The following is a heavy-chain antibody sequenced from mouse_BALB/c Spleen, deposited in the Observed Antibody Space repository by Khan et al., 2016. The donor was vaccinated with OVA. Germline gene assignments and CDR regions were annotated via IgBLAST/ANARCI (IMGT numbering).Heavy chain of an antibody. D-gene: IGHD1-1*01. CDR3: ARDYYDSRGALDY. CDR2: ISSGANYT. CDR1: GFTFSSYA. V-gene: IGHV5-9-1*01. Sequence: VELVESGGGLVKPGGSLKLSCAASGFTFSSYAMSWVRQTPEKRLEWVATISSGANYTYFPDSVTGRFTISSDNAKNTLYLQMSSLRAEDTAMSYSARDYYDSRGALDYWGQGTSVTVSS. J-gene: IGHJ4*01.